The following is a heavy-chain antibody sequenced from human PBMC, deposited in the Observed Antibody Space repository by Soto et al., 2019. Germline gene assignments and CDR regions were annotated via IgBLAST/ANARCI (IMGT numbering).Heavy chain of an antibody. CDR1: AFSLTICS. J-gene: IGHJ5*02. CDR2: LSRSGGAT. V-gene: IGHV3-23*01. Sequence: GGALLISCVASAFSLTICSMSWVRQTPGKGLEWVSALSRSGGATYYADSVKGRFTISRDTSTNTLYLQMSNLRAEDTAIYYCAKGEMAKIRNSFDPWGQGTMVTVSS. CDR3: AKGEMAKIRNSFDP. D-gene: IGHD1-7*01.